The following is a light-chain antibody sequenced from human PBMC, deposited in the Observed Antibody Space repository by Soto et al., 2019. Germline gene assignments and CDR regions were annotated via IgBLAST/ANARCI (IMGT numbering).Light chain of an antibody. V-gene: IGKV3-11*01. CDR3: QQRCDWPLT. J-gene: IGKJ4*01. CDR1: QSVSSQ. Sequence: IILTQTPATLSLSPGDRATLSCRASQSVSSQLAWYQQKPGQAPRLLIYDASNRATGIPARFSGSGSATDFTLTISSLEPEDFAVYYCQQRCDWPLTFGGGTKVDIK. CDR2: DAS.